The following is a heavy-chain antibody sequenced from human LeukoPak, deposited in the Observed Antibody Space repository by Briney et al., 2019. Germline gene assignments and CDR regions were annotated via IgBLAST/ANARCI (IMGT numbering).Heavy chain of an antibody. Sequence: SETLSLTCTVSGGSISSGDYYWSWIRQPLGKGLEWIGYIYYSGSTYYNPSLKSRVTISVDTSKNQFSLKLSSVTAADTAVYYCARVSGWYNYFDYWGQGTLVTVSS. V-gene: IGHV4-30-4*08. CDR3: ARVSGWYNYFDY. CDR2: IYYSGST. J-gene: IGHJ4*02. CDR1: GGSISSGDYY. D-gene: IGHD6-19*01.